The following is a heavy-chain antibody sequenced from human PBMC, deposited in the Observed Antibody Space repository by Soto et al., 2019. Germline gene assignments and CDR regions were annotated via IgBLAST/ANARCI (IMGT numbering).Heavy chain of an antibody. Sequence: QVQLVESGGGVVQPGRSLRLSCAASGFSFSSYDMHWVRQAPGKGLEWVAVISFDGSDKNYADSVKGRFTISRDNSKNTLYLQMNSLRAEDTAVYYCATVPSYGDYGWFDPWGQGTLVTVSS. J-gene: IGHJ5*02. CDR2: ISFDGSDK. V-gene: IGHV3-30*03. D-gene: IGHD4-17*01. CDR1: GFSFSSYD. CDR3: ATVPSYGDYGWFDP.